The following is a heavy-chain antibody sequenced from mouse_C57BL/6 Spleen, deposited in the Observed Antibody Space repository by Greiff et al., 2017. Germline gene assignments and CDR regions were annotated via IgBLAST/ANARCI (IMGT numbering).Heavy chain of an antibody. CDR3: ARENWVFAY. Sequence: QVQLKQPGAELVRPGTSVKLSCKASGYTFTSYWMHWVKQRPGQGLEWIGVIDPSDSYTNYNQKFKGKATLTVDTSSSTAYMQLSSLTSEDSAVYYCARENWVFAYWGQGTLVTVSA. J-gene: IGHJ3*01. D-gene: IGHD4-1*01. CDR1: GYTFTSYW. CDR2: IDPSDSYT. V-gene: IGHV1-59*01.